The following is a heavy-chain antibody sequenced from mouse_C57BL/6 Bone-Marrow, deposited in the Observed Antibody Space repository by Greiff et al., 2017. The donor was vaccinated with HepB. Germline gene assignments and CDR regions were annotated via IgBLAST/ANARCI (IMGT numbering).Heavy chain of an antibody. CDR1: GYTFTNYW. J-gene: IGHJ4*01. CDR2: IYPGGGYT. D-gene: IGHD1-1*02. CDR3: ARVGYGAMDY. V-gene: IGHV1-63*01. Sequence: QVHVKQSGAELVRPGTSVKMSCKASGYTFTNYWIGWAKQRPGHGLEWIGDIYPGGGYTNYTEKFKGKATLTADKSSSTAYMQFSSLTSEDSAIYYCARVGYGAMDYWGQGTSVTVSS.